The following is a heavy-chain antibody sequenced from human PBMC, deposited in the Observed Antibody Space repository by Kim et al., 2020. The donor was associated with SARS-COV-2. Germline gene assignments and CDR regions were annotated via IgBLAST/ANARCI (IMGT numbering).Heavy chain of an antibody. CDR3: AAYYDSSGYYNFDY. D-gene: IGHD3-22*01. Sequence: GGSLRLSCAASGFTFSSYEMNWVRQAPGKGLEWVSYISSSGSTIYYADSVKGRFTISRDNAKNSLYLQMNSLRAEDTAVYYCAAYYDSSGYYNFDYWGQGTLGTVSS. J-gene: IGHJ4*02. CDR1: GFTFSSYE. CDR2: ISSSGSTI. V-gene: IGHV3-48*03.